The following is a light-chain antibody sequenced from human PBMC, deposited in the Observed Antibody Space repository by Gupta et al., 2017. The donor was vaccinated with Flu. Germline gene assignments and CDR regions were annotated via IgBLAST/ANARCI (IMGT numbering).Light chain of an antibody. CDR2: AAS. Sequence: DFQMTQSPSSLSASVGDRVTITCRSSQSISSSLNWYHQKPGKAPKLLIYAASSLQSGVPSRLSASRSGTDFTLTISSLQPEHFATYYCPQSYSTPYSFGQGTKLEI. V-gene: IGKV1-39*01. J-gene: IGKJ2*03. CDR3: PQSYSTPYS. CDR1: QSISSS.